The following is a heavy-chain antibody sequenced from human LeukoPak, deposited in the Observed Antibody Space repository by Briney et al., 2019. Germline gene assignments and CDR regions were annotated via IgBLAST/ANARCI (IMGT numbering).Heavy chain of an antibody. J-gene: IGHJ6*03. Sequence: GASVKVSCKASGGTFSSYAISWVRQAPGHGLEWMGGIIPIFGTANYAQKFQGRVTITTDESTSTAYMELSSLRSEDTAVYYCATAAYDGSGCYYYYYYMDVWGKGTTVTVSS. D-gene: IGHD3-22*01. CDR1: GGTFSSYA. V-gene: IGHV1-69*05. CDR2: IIPIFGTA. CDR3: ATAAYDGSGCYYYYYYMDV.